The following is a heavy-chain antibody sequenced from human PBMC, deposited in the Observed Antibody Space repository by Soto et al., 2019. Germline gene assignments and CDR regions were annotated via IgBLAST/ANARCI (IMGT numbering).Heavy chain of an antibody. J-gene: IGHJ6*02. V-gene: IGHV4-30-4*01. D-gene: IGHD2-2*01. CDR3: ARDIVLVPFFFGYYCMDV. Sequence: QVQLQESGPGLVKPSQTLSLTCTVSGDSISSGDYYWSWIRQPPGKGLEWIGYIYYSGSTYYNPSLKSRATISVDTSKNQFSLKLSSVTAADTAVYYCARDIVLVPFFFGYYCMDVWGQGTTVTVSS. CDR2: IYYSGST. CDR1: GDSISSGDYY.